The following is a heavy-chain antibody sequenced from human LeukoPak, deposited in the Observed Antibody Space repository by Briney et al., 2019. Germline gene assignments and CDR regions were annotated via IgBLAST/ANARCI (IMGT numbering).Heavy chain of an antibody. D-gene: IGHD3-22*01. CDR2: IYSGGNT. CDR1: GFSVSGNY. CDR3: AKDSPGGSGYYLDY. J-gene: IGHJ4*02. V-gene: IGHV3-66*01. Sequence: GGSLRLSCAASGFSVSGNYMNWVRQAPGRGLEWLSVIYSGGNTYYADSVRGRFTISRDNSKNTLYLQMNNLRAEDTAVYYCAKDSPGGSGYYLDYWGQGTLVTVSS.